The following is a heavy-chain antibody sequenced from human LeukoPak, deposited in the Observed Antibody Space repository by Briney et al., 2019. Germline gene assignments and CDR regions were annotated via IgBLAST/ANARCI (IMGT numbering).Heavy chain of an antibody. CDR3: ARGAVTTFFFFDY. CDR2: IIPIFGTA. CDR1: GGTFSSYA. Sequence: SVKVSCKASGGTFSSYAISWVRQAPGQGLEWMGGIIPIFGTANYAQKFQGRVTITADESTNTAYMELRSLRSEDTAVYYCARGAVTTFFFFDYWGQGTLVTVSS. D-gene: IGHD4-11*01. J-gene: IGHJ4*02. V-gene: IGHV1-69*13.